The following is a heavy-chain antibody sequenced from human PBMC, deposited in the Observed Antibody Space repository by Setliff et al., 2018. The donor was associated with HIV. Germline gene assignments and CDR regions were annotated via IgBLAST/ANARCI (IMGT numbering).Heavy chain of an antibody. V-gene: IGHV4-34*01. Sequence: KPSETLSLTCAVYGGSFSGYYWSWIRQPPGKGLEWIGEIDHRGSTNYNPSLKSRVTISVDTSKNQFSLNLNSVTPADTAVYYCARDYNFWSGYYTNDAFDIWGQGTMVTVSS. CDR2: IDHRGST. CDR3: ARDYNFWSGYYTNDAFDI. D-gene: IGHD3-3*01. J-gene: IGHJ3*02. CDR1: GGSFSGYY.